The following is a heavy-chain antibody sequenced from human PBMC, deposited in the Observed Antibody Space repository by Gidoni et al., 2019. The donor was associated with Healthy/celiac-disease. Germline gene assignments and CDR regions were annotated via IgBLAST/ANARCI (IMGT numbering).Heavy chain of an antibody. Sequence: EVQLVESGGGLVKPGGSLRLSCAASGFTFSNAWMNWVRQAPGKGLEWVGRMKSKTDGGTTDYAAPVKGRFTISRDDSENTLYLQMNSLKTEDTAVYYCTTNPPGDSSTFGGVIDSDAFDIWGQGTMVTVSS. CDR3: TTNPPGDSSTFGGVIDSDAFDI. D-gene: IGHD3-16*02. CDR2: MKSKTDGGTT. CDR1: GFTFSNAW. V-gene: IGHV3-15*07. J-gene: IGHJ3*02.